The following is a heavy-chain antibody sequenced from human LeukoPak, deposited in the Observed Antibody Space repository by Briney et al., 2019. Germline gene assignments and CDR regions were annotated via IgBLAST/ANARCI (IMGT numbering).Heavy chain of an antibody. CDR2: INHSGST. CDR1: AGSFSAYY. Sequence: SETLSLTCAVYAGSFSAYYWSWIRQPPGRGLEWIGEINHSGSTNYNPSLKSRVTISVDTSKNQFSLKLSSVTAADTAVYYCARGGFIMGATPHDTFDIWGQGTMVTVSS. CDR3: ARGGFIMGATPHDTFDI. J-gene: IGHJ3*02. D-gene: IGHD1-26*01. V-gene: IGHV4-34*01.